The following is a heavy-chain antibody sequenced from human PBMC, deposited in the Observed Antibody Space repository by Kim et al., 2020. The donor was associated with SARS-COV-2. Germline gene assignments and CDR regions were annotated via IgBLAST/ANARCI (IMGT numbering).Heavy chain of an antibody. D-gene: IGHD6-19*01. CDR3: ARAEGSSGWYLSTFDY. V-gene: IGHV3-30*07. Sequence: DSGKGRFTSSRDSSKNTLFLQMDSLRADDTAVYYCARAEGSSGWYLSTFDYWGQGTLVTVSS. J-gene: IGHJ4*02.